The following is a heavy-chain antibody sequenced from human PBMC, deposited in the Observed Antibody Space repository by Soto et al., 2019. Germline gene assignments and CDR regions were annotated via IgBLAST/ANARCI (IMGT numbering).Heavy chain of an antibody. D-gene: IGHD5-12*01. V-gene: IGHV1-18*01. CDR3: ARALGYSGYAGMDV. J-gene: IGHJ6*02. CDR2: ISPDNGNT. CDR1: GYTFTIYG. Sequence: QVQLVQSGGEVKKPGASVKVSCKASGYTFTIYGINWVRQAPGQGLEWMGWISPDNGNTNYAQKLQGRVTMPTDKATSTAYMELRSLRSDDTAVYYCARALGYSGYAGMDVWGQGTTVTVSS.